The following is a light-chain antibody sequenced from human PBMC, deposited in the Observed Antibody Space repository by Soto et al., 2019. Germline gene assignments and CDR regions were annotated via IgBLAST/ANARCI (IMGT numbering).Light chain of an antibody. J-gene: IGLJ1*01. CDR3: SSYTSSGTLEV. CDR1: SSDVAGYNY. CDR2: DVS. V-gene: IGLV2-14*01. Sequence: QSVLTQPAPVSGSPGQSITISCTGTSSDVAGYNYVSWYQQHPGKAPKLMIYDVSNRPSGVSNRFSGSKSGNTASLTISGLQAEDEADYYCSSYTSSGTLEVFGTGTKLTVL.